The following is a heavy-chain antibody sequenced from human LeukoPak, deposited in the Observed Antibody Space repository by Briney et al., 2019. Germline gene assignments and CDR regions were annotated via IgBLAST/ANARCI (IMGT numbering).Heavy chain of an antibody. CDR3: ARDMPSAAPPAYYYYGMDV. CDR2: IYGGGST. V-gene: IGHV3-53*01. D-gene: IGHD6-25*01. CDR1: GFTVSSNY. J-gene: IGHJ6*02. Sequence: PGGSLRLSCAASGFTVSSNYMNWVRQAPGKGLEWVSVIYGGGSTYYADSVKGRFTISRDNSKNTLYLLMNSLRAEDTAVYYCARDMPSAAPPAYYYYGMDVWGQGTTVTVSS.